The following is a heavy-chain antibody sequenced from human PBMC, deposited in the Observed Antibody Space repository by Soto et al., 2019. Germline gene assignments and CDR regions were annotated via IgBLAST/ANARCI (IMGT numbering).Heavy chain of an antibody. V-gene: IGHV1-2*02. CDR1: GYTFTGYY. CDR2: FNPKNGDT. D-gene: IGHD3-10*01. Sequence: ASVKVSCKASGYTFTGYYMHWVRQAPGKGLEWMGCFNPKNGDTNYAQKFQGRVTMTEDTSTNTAYMELNSLRAEDTAVYYCAFGEESRYYYYGMDVWGQGTTVTVSS. J-gene: IGHJ6*02. CDR3: AFGEESRYYYYGMDV.